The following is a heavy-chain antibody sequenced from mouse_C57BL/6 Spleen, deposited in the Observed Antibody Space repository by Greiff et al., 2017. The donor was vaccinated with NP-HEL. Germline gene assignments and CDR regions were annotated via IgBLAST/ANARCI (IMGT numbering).Heavy chain of an antibody. D-gene: IGHD4-1*01. CDR3: TAFNWDGNAWFAY. Sequence: EVQGVESGGGLVQPGGSMKLSCAASGFTFSDAWMDWVRQSPEKGLEWVAEIRNKANNHATYYAESVKGRFTISRDDSKSSVYLQMNSLRAEDTGIYYCTAFNWDGNAWFAYWGQGTLVTVSA. CDR2: IRNKANNHAT. V-gene: IGHV6-6*01. J-gene: IGHJ3*01. CDR1: GFTFSDAW.